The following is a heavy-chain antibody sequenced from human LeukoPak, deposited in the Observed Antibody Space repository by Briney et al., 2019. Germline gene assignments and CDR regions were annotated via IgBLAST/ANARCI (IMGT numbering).Heavy chain of an antibody. CDR3: TRDRSALDT. CDR1: GGSISSGSYY. J-gene: IGHJ3*02. V-gene: IGHV4-61*02. CDR2: IYTSGST. Sequence: SETLSLTCTVSGGSISSGSYYWSWIRQPAGKGLEWIGRIYTSGSTNYNPSLKSRVTISVDTSKNQFSLKLSSVTAADTAVYYCTRDRSALDTWGQGTMVTVSS.